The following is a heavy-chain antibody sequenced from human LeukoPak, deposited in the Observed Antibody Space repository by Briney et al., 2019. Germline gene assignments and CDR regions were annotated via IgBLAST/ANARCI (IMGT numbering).Heavy chain of an antibody. CDR3: ARVLAGATYFDY. CDR1: QFTFRNYE. D-gene: IGHD1-26*01. J-gene: IGHJ4*02. V-gene: IGHV3-48*03. CDR2: ISGSGSTM. Sequence: LTGGSLRLSCTTSQFTFRNYEVNWVRQAPGKGLEWVSYISGSGSTMYYADSLKGRITLSRDNAKNSLDLQMNSLRAEDTAIYYCARVLAGATYFDYWGQGTLVTVSS.